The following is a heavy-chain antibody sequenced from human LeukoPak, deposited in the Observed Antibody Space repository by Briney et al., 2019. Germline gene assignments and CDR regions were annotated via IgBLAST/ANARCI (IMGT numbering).Heavy chain of an antibody. CDR1: GGSISSYY. CDR3: ARGDGDRFDY. Sequence: SETLSLTCTVSGGSISSYYWSWIRQPPGKGLEWIGYIFSSGSTNYNPSLKSRVTISVDTSKNQFSLRLSSVTAADTAVYYCARGDGDRFDYWGQGTLVTVSS. J-gene: IGHJ4*02. D-gene: IGHD4-17*01. CDR2: IFSSGST. V-gene: IGHV4-59*12.